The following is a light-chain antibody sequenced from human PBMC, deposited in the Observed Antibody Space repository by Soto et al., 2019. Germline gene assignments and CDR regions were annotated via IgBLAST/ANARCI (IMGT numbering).Light chain of an antibody. CDR2: GAS. CDR3: QQYNNWPLT. CDR1: QSVSRN. J-gene: IGKJ4*01. V-gene: IGKV3-15*01. Sequence: ETVMTQSPATLSVSPGERATLSCRASQSVSRNFAWYQQRPGQAPRLLIYGASTRATGVPARFSGSGSGTEFALTISSLQSEDFAVYYCQQYNNWPLTSGGGTKVEIK.